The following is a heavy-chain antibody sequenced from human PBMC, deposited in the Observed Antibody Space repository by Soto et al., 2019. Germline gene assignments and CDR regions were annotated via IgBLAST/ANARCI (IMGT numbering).Heavy chain of an antibody. J-gene: IGHJ5*02. CDR3: ARVIPGAEAWFDP. CDR2: ISAYTDDP. D-gene: IGHD2-2*01. V-gene: IGHV1-18*01. CDR1: GNTFTNFG. Sequence: ASVKVSCKXSGNTFTNFGVTWARQAPGQGLEWMGWISAYTDDPNYAQKFQGRVTMTIDTSTSTAYLALRSLTSDDTAVYYCARVIPGAEAWFDPWGQGALVTVSS.